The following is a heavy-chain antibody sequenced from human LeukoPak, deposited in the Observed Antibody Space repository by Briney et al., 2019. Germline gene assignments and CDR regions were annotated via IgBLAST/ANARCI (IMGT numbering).Heavy chain of an antibody. V-gene: IGHV1-18*01. CDR3: ARDRRYYGSGSYYGDDWFDP. J-gene: IGHJ5*02. D-gene: IGHD3-10*01. CDR2: ISGYNGNP. CDR1: RYTYSRYV. Sequence: SVKVTCKSSRYTYSRYVINWLRQRGAQELAGMGCISGYNGNPNYAQKVQGRVRMTTDTSTSTDYMELRSLRSDDTAVYYCARDRRYYGSGSYYGDDWFDPWGQGTLVTVSS.